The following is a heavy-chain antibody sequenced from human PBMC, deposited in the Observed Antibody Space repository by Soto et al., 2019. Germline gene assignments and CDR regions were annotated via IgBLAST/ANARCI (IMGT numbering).Heavy chain of an antibody. CDR1: GYTFTSYG. D-gene: IGHD3-10*01. Sequence: GASVKVSCKASGYTFTSYGISWVRQAPGQGLEWMGWISAYNGNTNYAQKPQGRVTMTTDTSTSTAYMELRSLRSDDTAVYYCASSVGYYYGSGSYYGHWGQGTLVTVSS. CDR2: ISAYNGNT. CDR3: ASSVGYYYGSGSYYGH. J-gene: IGHJ4*02. V-gene: IGHV1-18*01.